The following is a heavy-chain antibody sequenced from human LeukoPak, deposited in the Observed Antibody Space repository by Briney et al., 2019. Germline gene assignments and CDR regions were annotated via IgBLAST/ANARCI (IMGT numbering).Heavy chain of an antibody. Sequence: PGGSLRLSCAASGFSVSSNYISWVRQAPGKGLEWVSVIYSGGSTYYADSVKGRFTISRDNSKNTLYLQMNSLRAEDTAVYYCARDTSYYDSSGYYYTVYFDYWGQGTLVTVSS. V-gene: IGHV3-66*01. CDR3: ARDTSYYDSSGYYYTVYFDY. CDR1: GFSVSSNY. CDR2: IYSGGST. J-gene: IGHJ4*02. D-gene: IGHD3-22*01.